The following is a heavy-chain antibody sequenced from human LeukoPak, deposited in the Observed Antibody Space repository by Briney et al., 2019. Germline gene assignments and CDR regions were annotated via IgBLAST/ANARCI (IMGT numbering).Heavy chain of an antibody. CDR1: GFIFSSYG. J-gene: IGHJ4*02. D-gene: IGHD3-10*01. V-gene: IGHV3-30*02. CDR3: AKGWATYYKSHFDY. Sequence: PGGSLRLSCAASGFIFSSYGMHWVRQAPGKGLEWVTFIRYDGNNKYYADSVKGRFTISRDNSKNTLYLQMNSLRAEDTAVYYCAKGWATYYKSHFDYWGQGTLVTVSS. CDR2: IRYDGNNK.